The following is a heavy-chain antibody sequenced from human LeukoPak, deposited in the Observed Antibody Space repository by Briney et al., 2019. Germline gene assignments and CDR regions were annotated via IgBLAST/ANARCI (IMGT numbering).Heavy chain of an antibody. CDR3: ARDKMDIGTDAFDI. J-gene: IGHJ3*02. Sequence: PSETLSLTCTVSGGSISTYSWSWIRQPAGKGLEWIGRIYSSGTTNHNPSFKSRVTISVDRSRNQLSLKVNSVTAADTAVYYCARDKMDIGTDAFDIWGQGTMVTVSS. D-gene: IGHD1-1*01. CDR2: IYSSGTT. CDR1: GGSISTYS. V-gene: IGHV4-4*07.